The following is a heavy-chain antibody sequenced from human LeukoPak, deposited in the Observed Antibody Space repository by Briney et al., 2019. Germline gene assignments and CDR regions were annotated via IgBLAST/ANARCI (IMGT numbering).Heavy chain of an antibody. CDR1: GYSISNFYY. V-gene: IGHV4-38-2*02. CDR2: IDYSGIT. CDR3: ARDRGGAARWGGWFDP. Sequence: SETLSLTCTVSGYSISNFYYWGWIRQPPGKGLEWIASIDYSGITYYHPSLKSRVTMSVDTSKNQFSLMLTSMTAADTAVYYCARDRGGAARWGGWFDPWGQGTPVTVSS. D-gene: IGHD6-6*01. J-gene: IGHJ5*02.